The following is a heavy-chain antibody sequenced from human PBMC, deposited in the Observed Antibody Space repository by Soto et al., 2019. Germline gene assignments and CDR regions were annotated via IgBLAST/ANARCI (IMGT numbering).Heavy chain of an antibody. CDR3: ARTGIAAAGTHYYYYYMDV. Sequence: GGSLRLSCAASGFTFSSYGMHWVRQATGKGLEWVSAIGTAGDTYYPGSVKGRFTISRENAKNSLYLQMNSLRAGDTAVYYCARTGIAAAGTHYYYYYMDVWGKGTTVTVSS. CDR1: GFTFSSYG. J-gene: IGHJ6*03. V-gene: IGHV3-13*01. CDR2: IGTAGDT. D-gene: IGHD6-13*01.